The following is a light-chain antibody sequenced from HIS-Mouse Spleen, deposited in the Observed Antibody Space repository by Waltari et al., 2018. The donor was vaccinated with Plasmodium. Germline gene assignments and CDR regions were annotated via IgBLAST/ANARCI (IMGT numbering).Light chain of an antibody. J-gene: IGKJ3*01. CDR2: GAS. V-gene: IGKV3-15*01. CDR1: QSVSSN. Sequence: EIVMTQSPATLSVSPGERATLSCRASQSVSSNLDWYHQKPGQAPRLLIYGASTRATGIPARFSGSGSGTEFTLTISSLQSEDFAVYYCQQYNNWSFTFGPGTKVDIK. CDR3: QQYNNWSFT.